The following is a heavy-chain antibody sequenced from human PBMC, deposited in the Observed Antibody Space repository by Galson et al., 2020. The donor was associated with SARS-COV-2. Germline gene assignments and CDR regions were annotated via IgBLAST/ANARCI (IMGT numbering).Heavy chain of an antibody. V-gene: IGHV3-21*01. CDR2: ISSSSSYK. Sequence: GGSLSLSCAASGFTFSSYSMNWVRQAPGKGLEWVTSISSSSSYKYYADSVKGRFTISRDNAKNSLYLQMNSLRAEDTAVYYCARDSHSLILTGYYYYWGQGTLVTVSS. CDR3: ARDSHSLILTGYYYY. CDR1: GFTFSSYS. D-gene: IGHD3-9*01. J-gene: IGHJ4*02.